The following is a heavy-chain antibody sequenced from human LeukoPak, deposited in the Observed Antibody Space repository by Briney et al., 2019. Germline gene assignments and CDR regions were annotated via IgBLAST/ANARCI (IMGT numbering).Heavy chain of an antibody. CDR1: GFTFSSYS. Sequence: GGSLRLSCAASGFTFSSYSMNWVRQAPGKGLEWVSSISSSSSYIYYADSVKGRFTISRDNAKNSLYLQMNSLRAEDTAVYYCWGGSSLSSDYYYMDVWGKGTTVTVSS. J-gene: IGHJ6*03. CDR2: ISSSSSYI. V-gene: IGHV3-21*01. D-gene: IGHD6-13*01. CDR3: WGGSSLSSDYYYMDV.